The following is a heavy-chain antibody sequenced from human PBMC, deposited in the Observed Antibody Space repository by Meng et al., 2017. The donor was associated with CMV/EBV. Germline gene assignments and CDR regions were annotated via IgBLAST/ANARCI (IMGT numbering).Heavy chain of an antibody. Sequence: SLKISCAAPGFTFDDYAMHWVRQAPGKGLEWVSGISWNSGSIGYADSVKGRFTISRDNAKNSLYLQMNSLRAEDTALYYCAKDLTKGFDGMDVWGQGTTVTVSS. CDR2: ISWNSGSI. J-gene: IGHJ6*02. CDR1: GFTFDDYA. V-gene: IGHV3-9*01. CDR3: AKDLTKGFDGMDV. D-gene: IGHD3-10*01.